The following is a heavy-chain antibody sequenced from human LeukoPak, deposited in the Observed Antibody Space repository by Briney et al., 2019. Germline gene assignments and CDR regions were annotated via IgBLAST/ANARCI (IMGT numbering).Heavy chain of an antibody. CDR1: GFPFSSHG. D-gene: IGHD1-7*01. CDR2: ISPGGGPT. V-gene: IGHV3-23*01. Sequence: GGTLRLSCAGSGFPFSSHGMNWVRQAPGKGLEWVSGISPGGGPTYYADSVKGRFTISRDDSKNTLYLQMKNLRAEDTAVYYCASQGLELPAFDYWGQGTLVTVSS. J-gene: IGHJ4*02. CDR3: ASQGLELPAFDY.